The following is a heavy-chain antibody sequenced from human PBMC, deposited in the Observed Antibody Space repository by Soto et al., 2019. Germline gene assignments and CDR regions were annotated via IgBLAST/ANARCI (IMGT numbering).Heavy chain of an antibody. CDR3: ARNIAAPVLGSFDY. D-gene: IGHD6-13*01. CDR2: IYYSGST. Sequence: AETLSLTCTVSGGSISSSSYYWGWIRQPPGKGLEWIGRIYYSGSTYYNPSLKRRVTISVDTSKNQFSLKLSSVTAADTAVYYCARNIAAPVLGSFDYWGQGTLVTVAS. J-gene: IGHJ4*02. CDR1: GGSISSSSYY. V-gene: IGHV4-39*01.